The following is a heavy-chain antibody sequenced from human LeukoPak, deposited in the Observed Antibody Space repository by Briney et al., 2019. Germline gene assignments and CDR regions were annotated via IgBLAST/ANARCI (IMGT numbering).Heavy chain of an antibody. CDR3: AREEYQLLSGYYNYYMDV. J-gene: IGHJ6*03. CDR1: GDSVSSNSAA. V-gene: IGHV6-1*01. CDR2: TYYRSKWYN. Sequence: SQTLSLTCAISGDSVSSNSAAWNWIRQSPSRGLEWLGRTYYRSKWYNDYAVSVKSRITINPDTSKNQFSLKLSSVTAADTAVYYCAREEYQLLSGYYNYYMDVWGKGTTVTVSS. D-gene: IGHD2-2*01.